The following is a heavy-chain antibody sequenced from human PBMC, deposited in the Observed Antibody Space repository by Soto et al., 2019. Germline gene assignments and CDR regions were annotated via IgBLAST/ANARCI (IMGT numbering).Heavy chain of an antibody. Sequence: GESLKISCQGSRYPFSSYWIAWVRHMPGKGLEWMGIIYPGDSDTRYSPSFQGQVTISVDKSITTAYLQWSSLKASDTAMYYCARGYCTATICDPWFDPWGQGTLVTVSS. J-gene: IGHJ5*02. D-gene: IGHD2-8*02. CDR2: IYPGDSDT. CDR3: ARGYCTATICDPWFDP. CDR1: RYPFSSYW. V-gene: IGHV5-51*01.